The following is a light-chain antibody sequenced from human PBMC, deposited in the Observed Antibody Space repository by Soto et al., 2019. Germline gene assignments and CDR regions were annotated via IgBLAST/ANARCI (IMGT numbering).Light chain of an antibody. Sequence: EIVLTQSPATLSLSPGERATLSCRASQSVGTYFARYQQKPGQAPRLLIYDSSHRATGIPARFSGSGSGTYFALIIGSLEPEDFAVYYYQQRSDWLSTFGGGNKVEIK. CDR3: QQRSDWLST. CDR2: DSS. CDR1: QSVGTY. J-gene: IGKJ4*01. V-gene: IGKV3-11*01.